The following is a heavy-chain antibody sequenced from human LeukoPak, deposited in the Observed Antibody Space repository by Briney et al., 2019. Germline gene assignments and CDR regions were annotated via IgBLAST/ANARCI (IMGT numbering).Heavy chain of an antibody. D-gene: IGHD2-2*01. CDR2: INPNSAGT. Sequence: ASVKVSCKASRYTFTGYYMHWVRQAPGQGIEWMGWINPNSAGTNYAQQFQCRVTMSRDTSISTAYMELSRLRSDDTAVYYCARVGLGYCSSTSCYDYWGQGTLVTVSS. J-gene: IGHJ4*02. V-gene: IGHV1-2*02. CDR3: ARVGLGYCSSTSCYDY. CDR1: RYTFTGYY.